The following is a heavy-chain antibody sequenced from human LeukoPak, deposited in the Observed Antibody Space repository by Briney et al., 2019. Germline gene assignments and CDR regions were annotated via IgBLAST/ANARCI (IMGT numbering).Heavy chain of an antibody. V-gene: IGHV3-48*01. Sequence: GGSLRLSCAASGFTFSSYSMNWVRQAPGKGLEWVSYISSSTSTIYYADFVKGRFTISRDNAKNSLYLQMNSLRAEDAAVYYCARSLGDYGSGSYYNALGYWGQGTLVTVSS. J-gene: IGHJ4*02. CDR3: ARSLGDYGSGSYYNALGY. D-gene: IGHD3-10*01. CDR2: ISSSTSTI. CDR1: GFTFSSYS.